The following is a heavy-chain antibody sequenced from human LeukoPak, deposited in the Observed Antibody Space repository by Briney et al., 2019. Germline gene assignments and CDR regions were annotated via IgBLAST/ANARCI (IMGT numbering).Heavy chain of an antibody. V-gene: IGHV4-61*08. CDR1: GGSIIVAAYS. Sequence: SETLSLTCAVSGGSIIVAAYSWTWIRQPPGKGLEWIGYIYYIGSTNYNPSLRSRLTMSVDTSKNQFSLRLSSVIAADTAVYYCARYYDSTGSFDYWGQGTLVTVSS. CDR2: IYYIGST. J-gene: IGHJ4*02. CDR3: ARYYDSTGSFDY. D-gene: IGHD3-22*01.